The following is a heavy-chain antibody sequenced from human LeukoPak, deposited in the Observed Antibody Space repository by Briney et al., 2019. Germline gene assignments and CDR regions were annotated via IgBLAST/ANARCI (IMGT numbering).Heavy chain of an antibody. CDR1: GFTFSSYG. J-gene: IGHJ4*02. CDR2: IRYDGSNK. CDR3: ARVGVAGTFFDY. D-gene: IGHD6-19*01. Sequence: PGGSLRLSCAASGFTFSSYGMHWVRQAPGKGLEWVAFIRYDGSNKYYADSVKGRFTISRDNSKNTLYLQMNSLRAEDTAVYYCARVGVAGTFFDYWGQGTLVTVSS. V-gene: IGHV3-30*02.